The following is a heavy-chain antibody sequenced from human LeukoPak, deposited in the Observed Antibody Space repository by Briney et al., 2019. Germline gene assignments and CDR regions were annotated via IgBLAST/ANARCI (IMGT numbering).Heavy chain of an antibody. CDR3: ARHTDDYSSLPFDY. CDR2: ISVYNGNT. D-gene: IGHD3-16*01. V-gene: IGHV1-18*01. Sequence: ASVKVSCKASGYTFTSYDISWVRQAPGQALEWMGWISVYNGNTNYAQKLQGRVTMTTDTSTNTAFMELRSLRSDDTAVYYCARHTDDYSSLPFDYWGQGTLVTVSS. J-gene: IGHJ4*02. CDR1: GYTFTSYD.